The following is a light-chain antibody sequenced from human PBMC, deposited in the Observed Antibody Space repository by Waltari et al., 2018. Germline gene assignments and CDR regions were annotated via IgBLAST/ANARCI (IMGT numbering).Light chain of an antibody. V-gene: IGLV3-21*04. CDR1: DLGSKS. J-gene: IGLJ3*02. CDR3: HLWDSSTVNWV. CDR2: YDN. Sequence: SYVPTQPPSVSVAPGKTASLTCGGDDLGSKSVHWFQQKPGQAPVLVIYYDNDRPSGIPERFSGSNSGNTATLTISRVEAGDEADYYCHLWDSSTVNWVFGGGTKLTVL.